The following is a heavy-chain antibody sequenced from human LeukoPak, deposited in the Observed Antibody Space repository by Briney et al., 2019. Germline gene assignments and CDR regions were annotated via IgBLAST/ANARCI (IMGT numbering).Heavy chain of an antibody. CDR2: ISNSGSTI. Sequence: GGSLRLSCEASGFTFSNYSMNWVRQATGKGLEWVAYISNSGSTINYADSVKGRFTISRDNAKKSLYLQMNSLRAEDTAVYYCVVVFDYWGQGTLVTVSS. V-gene: IGHV3-48*04. D-gene: IGHD3-22*01. CDR3: VVVFDY. J-gene: IGHJ4*02. CDR1: GFTFSNYS.